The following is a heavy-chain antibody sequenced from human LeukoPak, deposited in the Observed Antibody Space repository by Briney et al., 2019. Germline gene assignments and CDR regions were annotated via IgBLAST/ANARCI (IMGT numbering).Heavy chain of an antibody. CDR2: ISYDGSNK. V-gene: IGHV3-33*05. Sequence: PGGSLRLSCAASGFTFSSYGMHWVRQAPGKGLEWVAVISYDGSNKYYADSVKGRFTISRDNSKNTLYLQMNSLRAEDTAVYYCAKGARGGTYYFDYWGQGTLVTVSS. CDR1: GFTFSSYG. D-gene: IGHD1-26*01. CDR3: AKGARGGTYYFDY. J-gene: IGHJ4*02.